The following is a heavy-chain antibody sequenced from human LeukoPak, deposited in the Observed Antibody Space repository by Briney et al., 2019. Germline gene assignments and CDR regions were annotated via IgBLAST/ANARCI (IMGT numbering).Heavy chain of an antibody. CDR2: INHNGNVN. D-gene: IGHD3-16*01. J-gene: IGHJ6*02. CDR1: GFTFSSYW. Sequence: GGSLRLSCAASGFTFSSYWMNWARQAPGKGLEWVASINHNGNVNYYVDSVKGRFTISRDNAKNSLYLQMSDLRAEDTAVYFCARGGGLDVWGQGATVTVSS. V-gene: IGHV3-7*03. CDR3: ARGGGLDV.